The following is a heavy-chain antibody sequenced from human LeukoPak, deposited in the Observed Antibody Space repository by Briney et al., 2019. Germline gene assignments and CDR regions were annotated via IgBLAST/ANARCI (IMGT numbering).Heavy chain of an antibody. D-gene: IGHD2-15*01. J-gene: IGHJ4*02. Sequence: GGSLRLSCAASGFTFRSYVMSWVRLAPGKGLEWVSGLNTDGAWIYYADSVKGRFTISRDNSENTLYLQMNGLRVEDTAIYYCAKSTAPCSRGSCYSALESWGQGTLVTVSS. V-gene: IGHV3-23*01. CDR1: GFTFRSYV. CDR3: AKSTAPCSRGSCYSALES. CDR2: LNTDGAWI.